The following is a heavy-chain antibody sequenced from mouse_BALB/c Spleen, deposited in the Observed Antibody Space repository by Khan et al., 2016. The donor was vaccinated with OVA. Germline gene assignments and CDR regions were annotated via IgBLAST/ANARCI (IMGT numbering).Heavy chain of an antibody. V-gene: IGHV2-6-5*01. CDR2: IWGGGSK. J-gene: IGHJ4*01. Sequence: VQLQESGPGLVAPSQSLSITCTVSGFSLTDYAVSWIRQPPGKGLEWLGAIWGGGSKYYNSALKSRLSISKDNSKSQVFLKMNSLQTDDTAMYYCAKDPPYYAMDYRGQGTSVTVSS. CDR1: GFSLTDYA. CDR3: AKDPPYYAMDY.